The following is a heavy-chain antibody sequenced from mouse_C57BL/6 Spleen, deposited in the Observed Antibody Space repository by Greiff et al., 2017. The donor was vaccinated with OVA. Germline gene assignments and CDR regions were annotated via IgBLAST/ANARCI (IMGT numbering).Heavy chain of an antibody. J-gene: IGHJ2*01. Sequence: QVHVKQSGAELVRPGASVTLSCKASGYTFTDYEMHWVKQTPVHGLEWIGAIDPETGGTAYNQKFKGKAILTADKSSSTAYMELRSLTSEDSAVYYCTPYGNYPNYFDYWGQGTTLTVSS. CDR1: GYTFTDYE. CDR2: IDPETGGT. D-gene: IGHD2-1*01. V-gene: IGHV1-15*01. CDR3: TPYGNYPNYFDY.